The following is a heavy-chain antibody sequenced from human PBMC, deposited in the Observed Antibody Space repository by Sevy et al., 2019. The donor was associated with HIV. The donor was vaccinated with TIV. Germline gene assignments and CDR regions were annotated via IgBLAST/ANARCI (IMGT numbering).Heavy chain of an antibody. D-gene: IGHD6-19*01. CDR2: ISSSTI. J-gene: IGHJ4*02. Sequence: GGSLRLSCAASGFTFSSYSMNWVRQAPGKGLEWVSYISSSTIYYADSVKGRFTISRDNSKNTVYLQLNSLRAEDTAIYYCAKEWTLLSDWYGEFDYWGQGTLVTVSS. CDR1: GFTFSSYS. V-gene: IGHV3-48*01. CDR3: AKEWTLLSDWYGEFDY.